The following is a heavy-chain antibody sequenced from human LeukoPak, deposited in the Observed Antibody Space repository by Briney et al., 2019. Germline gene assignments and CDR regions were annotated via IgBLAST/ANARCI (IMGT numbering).Heavy chain of an antibody. CDR2: SSSGSSTI. CDR1: GFTFSTYA. J-gene: IGHJ4*02. CDR3: ARGEQDMATMSIDY. Sequence: GGSLRLSCAASGFTFSTYAMNRVRQAPGNGLEWISYSSSGSSTIYYADSVKGRYTISRDNAKNSLYLQMHSLRAEDTAVYYCARGEQDMATMSIDYWGQGALVTVSS. D-gene: IGHD5-24*01. V-gene: IGHV3-48*04.